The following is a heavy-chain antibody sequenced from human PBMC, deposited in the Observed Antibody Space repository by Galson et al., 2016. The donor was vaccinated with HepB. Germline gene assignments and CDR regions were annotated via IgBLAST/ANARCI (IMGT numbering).Heavy chain of an antibody. CDR2: KYYSGFS. D-gene: IGHD1-26*01. CDR3: ARWDRGPRQSFDY. Sequence: LRLSCAASGFTFSDYYMPWIRQPPGKGLEWIGYKYYSGFSYNNPSLNSRITISLDTSRNQFSLKLNSVTAADTAVYYCARWDRGPRQSFDYWGQGTLVTVSS. CDR1: GFTFSDYY. J-gene: IGHJ4*02. V-gene: IGHV4-30-4*01.